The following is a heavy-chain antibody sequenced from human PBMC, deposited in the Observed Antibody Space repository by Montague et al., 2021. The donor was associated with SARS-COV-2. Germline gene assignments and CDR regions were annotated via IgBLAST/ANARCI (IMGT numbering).Heavy chain of an antibody. D-gene: IGHD3-9*01. V-gene: IGHV2-70*01. Sequence: PALVKPTQTLTLTCTFSGFSLSTSGMGVSWIRQPPGKALEWLALICWDDDKYYSPSLKSRITISKDTSKNQVVLTMTNMDPVDTATYYCARISDYDIVNGCYCGFDYWGQGTLVTVSS. CDR2: ICWDDDK. CDR3: ARISDYDIVNGCYCGFDY. J-gene: IGHJ4*02. CDR1: GFSLSTSGMG.